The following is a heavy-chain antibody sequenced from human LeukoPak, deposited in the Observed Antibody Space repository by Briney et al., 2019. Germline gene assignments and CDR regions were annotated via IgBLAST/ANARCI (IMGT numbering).Heavy chain of an antibody. V-gene: IGHV1-18*04. J-gene: IGHJ4*02. CDR3: ARGGYDILTGYGRFDY. CDR1: GYTFTSYY. CDR2: ISAYNGNT. Sequence: ASVKVSCKASGYTFTSYYMHWVRQAPGQGLEWMGWISAYNGNTNYAQKLQGRVTMTTDTSTSTAYMELRSLRSDDTAVYYCARGGYDILTGYGRFDYWGQGTLVTVSS. D-gene: IGHD3-9*01.